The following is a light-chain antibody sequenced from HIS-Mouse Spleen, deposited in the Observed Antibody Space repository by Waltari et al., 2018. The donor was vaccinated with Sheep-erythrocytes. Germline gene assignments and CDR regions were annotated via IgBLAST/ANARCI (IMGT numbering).Light chain of an antibody. Sequence: QSALTQPASVSGSPGQSITISCTGTSSDVGSYNLVSWYQQHPGKAPKLMIYEVSKRPSGVSNRFSGYKSGNTASLTISGLQAEDEADYYCCSYAGSSTFEVFGGGTKLTVL. CDR3: CSYAGSSTFEV. CDR1: SSDVGSYNL. CDR2: EVS. V-gene: IGLV2-23*02. J-gene: IGLJ3*02.